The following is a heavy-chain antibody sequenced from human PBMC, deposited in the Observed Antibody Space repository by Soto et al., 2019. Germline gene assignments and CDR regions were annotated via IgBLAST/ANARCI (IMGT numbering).Heavy chain of an antibody. CDR1: GFTFSSYG. J-gene: IGHJ4*02. CDR2: ISYDGSNK. Sequence: PGGSLRLSCAASGFTFSSYGMHGVRQAPGKGLEWVAVISYDGSNKYYADSVKGRFTISRDNSKNTLYLQMNSLRAEDTAVYYCAKDFFELEMTPSGLDYWGQGT. CDR3: AKDFFELEMTPSGLDY. D-gene: IGHD3-3*01. V-gene: IGHV3-30*18.